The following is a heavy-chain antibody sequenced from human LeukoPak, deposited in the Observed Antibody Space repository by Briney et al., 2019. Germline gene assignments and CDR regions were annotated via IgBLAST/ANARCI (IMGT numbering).Heavy chain of an antibody. V-gene: IGHV4-61*02. CDR3: ARGRTVSSGWSGFQ. J-gene: IGHJ4*02. Sequence: SETLSLTCTVSGDSISGGSYYWTWIRQPAGKGLEWIRRIYTSGSTNYNPSLKSRVTISVDTSKNQFSLKLSSVTAADTAVYYCARGRTVSSGWSGFQWGQGTLVTVSS. CDR2: IYTSGST. CDR1: GDSISGGSYY. D-gene: IGHD6-19*01.